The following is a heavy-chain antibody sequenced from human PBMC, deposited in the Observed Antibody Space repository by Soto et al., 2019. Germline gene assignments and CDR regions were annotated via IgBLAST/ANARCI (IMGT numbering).Heavy chain of an antibody. CDR1: GGSSSGYY. V-gene: IGHV4-31*11. CDR2: IYYSGST. Sequence: PSETLSLTCAVYGGSSSGYYWSWIRQHPGKGQEWIGYIYYSGSTYYNPSLKSRVTISVDTSKNQFSLKLSSVTAADTAVYYCARGTDYYDSSGPLGVGWFDPWGQGTLVTVSS. J-gene: IGHJ5*02. CDR3: ARGTDYYDSSGPLGVGWFDP. D-gene: IGHD3-22*01.